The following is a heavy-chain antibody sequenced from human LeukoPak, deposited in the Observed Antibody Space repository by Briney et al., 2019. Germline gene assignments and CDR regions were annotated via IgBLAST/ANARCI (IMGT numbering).Heavy chain of an antibody. CDR1: GFTFSSYW. CDR2: IKQDGSEK. V-gene: IGHV3-7*01. CDR3: ARAPSSSSSSFN. D-gene: IGHD6-6*01. J-gene: IGHJ4*02. Sequence: PGGSLRLSCAASGFTFSSYWMSWVRQAPGKRLEWVANIKQDGSEKYYVDAVKGRFTISRDNAKNSLYLQMNSLRAEDTAVHYCARAPSSSSSSFNWGQGTLVTVSS.